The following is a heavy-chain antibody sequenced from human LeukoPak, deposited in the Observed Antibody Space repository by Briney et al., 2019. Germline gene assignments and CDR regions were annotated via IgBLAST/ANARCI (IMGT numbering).Heavy chain of an antibody. Sequence: GASVKVSCKASGYAFTSYGISWVRQAPGQGLEWMGGIIPIFGTANYAQKFQGRVTITADESTSTAYMELSSLRSEDTAVYYCASPLWFGARYYYMDVWGKGTTVTVSS. CDR1: GYAFTSYG. V-gene: IGHV1-69*13. D-gene: IGHD3-10*01. CDR2: IIPIFGTA. J-gene: IGHJ6*03. CDR3: ASPLWFGARYYYMDV.